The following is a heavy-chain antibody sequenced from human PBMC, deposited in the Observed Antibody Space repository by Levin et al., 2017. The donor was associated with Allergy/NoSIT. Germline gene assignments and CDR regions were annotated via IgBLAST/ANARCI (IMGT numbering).Heavy chain of an antibody. V-gene: IGHV3-23*01. D-gene: IGHD5-12*01. J-gene: IGHJ3*01. Sequence: GESLKISCTASGFIFSNYAMSWVRQAPGKGLEWVSGISDRGDSRHYADSVKGRFTISRHSVKNTLFLQMDSLRAEDTALYYCVKGCSGYGSWEDAFDFWGQGTMVTVFS. CDR1: GFIFSNYA. CDR2: ISDRGDSR. CDR3: VKGCSGYGSWEDAFDF.